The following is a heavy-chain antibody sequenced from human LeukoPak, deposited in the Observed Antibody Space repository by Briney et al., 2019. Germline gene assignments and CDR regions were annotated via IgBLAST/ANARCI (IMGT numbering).Heavy chain of an antibody. CDR1: GFTFSSYA. Sequence: GGSLRLSCAASGFTFSSYAMSWVRQAPGKGLEWVSAISGSGGSTYYADSVKGRFTISRDNSKNTQYLQMNSLRAEDTAVYYCAKPPTWLQLVPYWGQGTLVTVSS. D-gene: IGHD6-13*01. CDR2: ISGSGGST. V-gene: IGHV3-23*01. CDR3: AKPPTWLQLVPY. J-gene: IGHJ4*02.